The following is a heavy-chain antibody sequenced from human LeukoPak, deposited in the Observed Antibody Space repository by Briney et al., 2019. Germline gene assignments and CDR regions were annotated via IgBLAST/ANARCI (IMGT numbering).Heavy chain of an antibody. Sequence: PGGSLRLSCAASGFTFSSYWMHWVRQAPGKGLVWVSHINSDGSSTSYADSVKGRFTISRDNSKNTLYLQMNSLRAEDTAVYYCAKMHITGTTAAYYFDYWGQGTLVTVSS. J-gene: IGHJ4*02. CDR3: AKMHITGTTAAYYFDY. V-gene: IGHV3-74*01. CDR2: INSDGSST. CDR1: GFTFSSYW. D-gene: IGHD1-20*01.